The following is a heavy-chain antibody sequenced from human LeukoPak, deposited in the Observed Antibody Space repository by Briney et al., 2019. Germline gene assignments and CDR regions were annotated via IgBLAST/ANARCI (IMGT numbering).Heavy chain of an antibody. V-gene: IGHV4-30-2*01. D-gene: IGHD2-15*01. J-gene: IGHJ4*02. CDR3: VAVVAAALYYFDY. CDR1: GGSISSGGYS. Sequence: SETLSLTCAVSGGSISSGGYSWSWIRQPPGKGLEWIGYIYHSGSTYYNPSLKSRVTMSVDGSKNQFSLNLSSVTAADTAVYYCVAVVAAALYYFDYWGQGTLVTVSS. CDR2: IYHSGST.